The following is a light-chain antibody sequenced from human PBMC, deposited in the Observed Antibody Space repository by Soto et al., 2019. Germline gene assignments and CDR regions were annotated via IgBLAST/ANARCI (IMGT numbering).Light chain of an antibody. Sequence: DLQMTQSPSSLSASVGDRVTITCRASQSISKYLNWYQQRPGNAPNLLIYDASNLQSGVPSRFSGSGSWTDFTLTINSLQPEDFATYYCQQTYVSPRAFGQGTTLEIK. J-gene: IGKJ2*01. CDR1: QSISKY. CDR3: QQTYVSPRA. V-gene: IGKV1-39*01. CDR2: DAS.